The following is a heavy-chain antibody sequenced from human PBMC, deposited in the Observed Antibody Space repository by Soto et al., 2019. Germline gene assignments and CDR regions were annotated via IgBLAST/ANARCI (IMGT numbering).Heavy chain of an antibody. CDR2: IYHTGHT. CDR3: ARQSIAALPHFDY. D-gene: IGHD6-6*01. Sequence: PSETLSLTCIVSNFSISSGYYWGWIRQSPGKGLEWIATIYHTGHTYYNPSLKSRVTISVDTSKNQFSLKLSSVTAADTAVYYCARQSIAALPHFDYWGQGTLVTVSS. CDR1: NFSISSGYY. J-gene: IGHJ4*02. V-gene: IGHV4-38-2*02.